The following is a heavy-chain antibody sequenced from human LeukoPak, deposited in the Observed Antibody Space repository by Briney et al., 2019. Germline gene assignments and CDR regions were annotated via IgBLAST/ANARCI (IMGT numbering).Heavy chain of an antibody. J-gene: IGHJ1*01. D-gene: IGHD6-19*01. CDR2: IDYDGGSG. Sequence: TGGSLRLSCTVSGFTHSSYEMSWIRQAPGKGLEWVSSIDYDGGSGHYADSVKGRFTISRDNSNNTLFLHLNSLRGEDTAVYYCTRNSGWYGLSWGQGTLVTVSS. CDR3: TRNSGWYGLS. CDR1: GFTHSSYE. V-gene: IGHV3-23*01.